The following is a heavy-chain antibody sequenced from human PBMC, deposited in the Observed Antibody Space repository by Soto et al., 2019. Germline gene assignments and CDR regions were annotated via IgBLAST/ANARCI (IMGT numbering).Heavy chain of an antibody. V-gene: IGHV3-30-3*01. Sequence: GSLRLSCAASGFTFSSYAMHWVRQAPGKGLEWVAVISYDGSNKYYADSVKGRFTISRDNSKNTLYLQMNSLRAEDTAVYYCARALRIQLWLGLDYWGQGTLVTVSS. D-gene: IGHD5-18*01. J-gene: IGHJ4*02. CDR1: GFTFSSYA. CDR2: ISYDGSNK. CDR3: ARALRIQLWLGLDY.